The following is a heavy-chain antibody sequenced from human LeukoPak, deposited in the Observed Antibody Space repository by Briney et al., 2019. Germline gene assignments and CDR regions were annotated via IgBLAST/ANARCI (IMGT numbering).Heavy chain of an antibody. J-gene: IGHJ4*02. Sequence: PSETLSLTCTVSGGSISSYYWNWIRQPPGKGLEWIGYIYYSGITNYNPSLKSRVTISVDTSKNQFSLKLGSVTAADTAVYYCARAIPGYSSGAFDYWGQGTLVTVSS. CDR2: IYYSGIT. CDR1: GGSISSYY. CDR3: ARAIPGYSSGAFDY. V-gene: IGHV4-59*01. D-gene: IGHD6-19*01.